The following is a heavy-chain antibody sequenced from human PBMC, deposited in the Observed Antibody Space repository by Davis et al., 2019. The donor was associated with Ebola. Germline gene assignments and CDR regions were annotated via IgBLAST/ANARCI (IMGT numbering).Heavy chain of an antibody. CDR1: GFTFDDHA. D-gene: IGHD2/OR15-2a*01. CDR2: ISWDSGSI. J-gene: IGHJ3*02. V-gene: IGHV3-9*01. CDR3: AKVKRMTDDAFDI. Sequence: PGGSLRLSCAASGFTFDDHAMHWVRQAPGKGLEWVSGISWDSGSIGYADSVKGRFTISRDNAKNSLYLQMNSLRAEDTALYYCAKVKRMTDDAFDIWGQGTMVIVSS.